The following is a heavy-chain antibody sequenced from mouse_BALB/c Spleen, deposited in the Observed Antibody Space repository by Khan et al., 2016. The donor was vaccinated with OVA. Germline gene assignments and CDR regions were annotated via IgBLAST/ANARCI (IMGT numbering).Heavy chain of an antibody. J-gene: IGHJ3*01. D-gene: IGHD4-1*01. CDR2: IYPGRGNT. CDR1: GYPFSDYY. V-gene: IGHV1-77*01. CDR3: ARSGTGSFLY. Sequence: QVQLQQLGAELARPGASVKLSCKASGYPFSDYYINWVKQRTEQGLEWIGDIYPGRGNTYYNEKFKGKATLTADKSSSTAYMQFSSLTSEDSAVYFCARSGTGSFLYWGQGTLVTVSA.